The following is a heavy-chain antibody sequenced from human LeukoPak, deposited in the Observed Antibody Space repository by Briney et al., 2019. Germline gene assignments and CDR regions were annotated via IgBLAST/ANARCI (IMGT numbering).Heavy chain of an antibody. CDR3: ASRPGVSAGPLDY. J-gene: IGHJ4*02. D-gene: IGHD6-13*01. CDR2: INPNNGGT. CDR1: GYTFTDYY. Sequence: ASVKVSCKASGYTFTDYYMDWVRQAPGQGLAWMGWINPNNGGTNYAQKFQGRVTMTRDTSISTAYMEVSRLTSDDTAVYYCASRPGVSAGPLDYWGQGTLVTVSS. V-gene: IGHV1-2*02.